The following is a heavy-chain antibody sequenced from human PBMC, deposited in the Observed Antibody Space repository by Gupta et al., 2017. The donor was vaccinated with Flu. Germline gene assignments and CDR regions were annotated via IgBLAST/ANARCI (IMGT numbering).Heavy chain of an antibody. CDR2: VSYDGRNE. CDR1: GFTFSTYG. V-gene: IGHV3-30*18. Sequence: QAQLVESGGGVVQPGRSLRLSCVASGFTFSTYGMPWVRLAPGKGLEWVTFVSYDGRNEYYADSVKGRFTVSRDNSKKTVYLQMNILRPEDTAVYYCAKAWKYSWMQSQNSDWYFDIWGRGTLVKVSS. D-gene: IGHD5-18*01. CDR3: AKAWKYSWMQSQNSDWYFDI. J-gene: IGHJ2*01.